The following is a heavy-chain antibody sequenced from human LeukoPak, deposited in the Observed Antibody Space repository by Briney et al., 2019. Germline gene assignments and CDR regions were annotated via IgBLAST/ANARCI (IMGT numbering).Heavy chain of an antibody. CDR3: TTPLYCSSTSCYTPLGDY. D-gene: IGHD2-2*02. CDR1: GFTFSSYA. CDR2: ISGSGGST. V-gene: IGHV3-23*01. J-gene: IGHJ4*02. Sequence: GGSLRLSCAASGFTFSSYAMSWVRQAPGKGLEWVSAISGSGGSTYYADSVKGRFTISRDNSKNTLYLQMNSLRAEDTAVYYCTTPLYCSSTSCYTPLGDYWGQGTLVTVSS.